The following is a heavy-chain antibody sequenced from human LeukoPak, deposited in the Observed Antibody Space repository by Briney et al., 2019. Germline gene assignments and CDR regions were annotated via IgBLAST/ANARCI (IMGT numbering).Heavy chain of an antibody. CDR3: ARGRIAYYYMDV. CDR2: IFHSGST. CDR1: GGSISSNNW. D-gene: IGHD2-15*01. V-gene: IGHV4-4*02. J-gene: IGHJ6*03. Sequence: PSETLSLTCAVSGGSISSNNWWSWVRQPPGKGLEWIGEIFHSGSTNYNPSLKSRVTISLDKSKNQFFLKLNSVTAADTAMYYCARGRIAYYYMDVWGKGTAVAISS.